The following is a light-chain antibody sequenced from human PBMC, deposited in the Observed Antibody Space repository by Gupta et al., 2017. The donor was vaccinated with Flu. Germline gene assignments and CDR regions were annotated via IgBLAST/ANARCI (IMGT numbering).Light chain of an antibody. CDR3: ATWDDSRNARV. Sequence: SVLTQPPSASGTPGQRVTVCCSGSSYNIGSNTVNWYQHLPGTAPKILIDSNDQRPSGVPDRFSGTKSGTSAPLAISGLHAEDVADYYCATWDDSRNARVFGGGTKLTVL. V-gene: IGLV1-44*01. CDR1: SYNIGSNT. CDR2: SND. J-gene: IGLJ3*02.